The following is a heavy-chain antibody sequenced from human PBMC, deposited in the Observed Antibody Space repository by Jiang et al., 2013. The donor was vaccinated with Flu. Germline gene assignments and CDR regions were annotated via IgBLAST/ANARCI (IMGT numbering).Heavy chain of an antibody. V-gene: IGHV7-4-1*02. J-gene: IGHJ4*02. D-gene: IGHD3-22*01. Sequence: MNWVRQAPGQGLEWMGWINTNTGNPTYAQGFTGRFVFSLDTSVSTAYLQISSLKAEDTAVYYCARGQYYYDSSGYFPFDYWGQGTLVTVSS. CDR3: ARGQYYYDSSGYFPFDY. CDR2: INTNTGNP.